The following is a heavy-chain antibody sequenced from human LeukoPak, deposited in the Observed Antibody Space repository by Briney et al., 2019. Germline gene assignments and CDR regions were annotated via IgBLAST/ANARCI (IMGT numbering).Heavy chain of an antibody. V-gene: IGHV4-4*07. J-gene: IGHJ4*02. D-gene: IGHD4-11*01. CDR1: GGSISNYY. Sequence: PSETLSLTCTVSGGSISNYYWNWIRRPAGKGLEWIGRIYTSGSTYYNPSLKSRVTMSVDTSKNQFSLKVSSVTAADTAVYYCARDKGSNPFDYWGQGTLVTVSS. CDR2: IYTSGST. CDR3: ARDKGSNPFDY.